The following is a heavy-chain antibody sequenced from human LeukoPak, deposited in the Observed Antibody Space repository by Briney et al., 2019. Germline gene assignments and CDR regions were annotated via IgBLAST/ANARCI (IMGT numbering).Heavy chain of an antibody. CDR1: GGSFSGYY. Sequence: SETLSLTCAVYGGSFSGYYWSWIRQPPGKGLEWIGETNHSGSTNYNPSLKSRVTISVDTSKNQFSLKLSSVTAADTAVYYCARELLWFGTHNWFDPWGQGTLVTVSS. V-gene: IGHV4-34*01. D-gene: IGHD3-10*01. J-gene: IGHJ5*02. CDR3: ARELLWFGTHNWFDP. CDR2: TNHSGST.